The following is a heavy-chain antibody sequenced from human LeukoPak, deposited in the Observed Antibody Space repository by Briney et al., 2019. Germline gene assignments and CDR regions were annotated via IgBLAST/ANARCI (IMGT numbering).Heavy chain of an antibody. CDR2: ISYDGSNK. CDR1: GFTFSSYG. D-gene: IGHD1-26*01. CDR3: AKTSGSYYMIGY. V-gene: IGHV3-30*18. J-gene: IGHJ4*02. Sequence: GGSLRLSCAASGFTFSSYGVHWVRQAPGKGREWVPVISYDGSNKYYADSVKGRFTISRDNSKNTLYLQMNSLRAEDTAVYYCAKTSGSYYMIGYWGQGTLVTVSS.